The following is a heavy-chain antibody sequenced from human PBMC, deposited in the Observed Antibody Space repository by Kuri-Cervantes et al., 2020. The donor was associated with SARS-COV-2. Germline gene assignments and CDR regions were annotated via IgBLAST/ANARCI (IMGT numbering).Heavy chain of an antibody. V-gene: IGHV1-2*02. CDR1: GYTFSDYF. D-gene: IGHD3/OR15-3a*01. J-gene: IGHJ5*02. CDR3: ARDPAWTGDGP. CDR2: INPNTDGT. Sequence: ASVKVSCRASGYTFSDYFIHWVRQAPGQGLEWMGWINPNTDGTHYAQNFQGRVTMTRDTSISTAYMELTRLRSDDTAVYYCARDPAWTGDGPWGQGTLVTVSS.